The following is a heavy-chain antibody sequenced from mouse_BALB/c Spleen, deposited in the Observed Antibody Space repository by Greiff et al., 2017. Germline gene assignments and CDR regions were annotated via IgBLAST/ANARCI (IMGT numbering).Heavy chain of an antibody. J-gene: IGHJ4*01. D-gene: IGHD1-1*01. V-gene: IGHV1-7*01. CDR2: INPSTGYT. CDR1: GYTFTSYW. Sequence: QVQLKESGAELAKPGASVKMSCKASGYTFTSYWMHWVKQRPGQGLEWIGYINPSTGYTEYNQKFKDKATLTADKSSSTAYMQLSSLTSEDSAVYYCARSAVVSSYYAMDYWGQGTSVTVSS. CDR3: ARSAVVSSYYAMDY.